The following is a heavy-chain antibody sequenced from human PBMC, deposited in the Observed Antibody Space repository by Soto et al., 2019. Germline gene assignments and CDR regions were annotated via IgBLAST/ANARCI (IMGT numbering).Heavy chain of an antibody. CDR2: INPSGATT. CDR3: ARDRRSSWHRPGYYYYGMDV. Sequence: QMQLVQSGAEVKKPGASVKVSCKASGYTFTKYYIHWVRQAPGQGLEWMGIINPSGATTTYAQKFQGRVTMTRDMSTSTVYMELSSLRSEDTAVFYCARDRRSSWHRPGYYYYGMDVWGQGTTITVSS. V-gene: IGHV1-46*01. J-gene: IGHJ6*02. D-gene: IGHD6-13*01. CDR1: GYTFTKYY.